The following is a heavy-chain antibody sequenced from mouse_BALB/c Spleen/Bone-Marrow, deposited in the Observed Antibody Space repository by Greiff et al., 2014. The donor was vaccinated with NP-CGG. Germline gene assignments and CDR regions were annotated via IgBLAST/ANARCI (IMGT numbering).Heavy chain of an antibody. J-gene: IGHJ2*01. Sequence: QVQLQQPGAELARPGASVKMSCKASGYTFTSYTMHWVKQRPGQGLEWIGYINPSSGYTNYNQKFKDKATLTADKSSSTAYMQLSSLTSEDSAVYYCARGGEVRRRGADYWGQGTTLTVSS. D-gene: IGHD2-14*01. CDR2: INPSSGYT. CDR1: GYTFTSYT. V-gene: IGHV1-4*01. CDR3: ARGGEVRRRGADY.